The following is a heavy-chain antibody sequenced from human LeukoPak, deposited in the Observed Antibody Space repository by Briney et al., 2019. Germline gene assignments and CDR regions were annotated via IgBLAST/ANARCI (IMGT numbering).Heavy chain of an antibody. CDR3: ARVLSYGFDY. V-gene: IGHV3-7*02. D-gene: IGHD5-18*01. Sequence: QPGGSLRLSCAASGFTFSIYWMTWVRQAPGKGLEWVANIKEDGSEKYYVDSVKGRITISRDNGKNSLYLQMNSLRAEDTAVYYCARVLSYGFDYWGQGTLVTVSS. CDR1: GFTFSIYW. J-gene: IGHJ4*02. CDR2: IKEDGSEK.